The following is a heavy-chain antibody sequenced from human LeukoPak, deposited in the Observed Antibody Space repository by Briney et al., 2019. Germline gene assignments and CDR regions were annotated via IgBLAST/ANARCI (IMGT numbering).Heavy chain of an antibody. Sequence: SETLSLTCTVSGGSISSSSYYWGWIRQPPGKGLEWIGSIYYSGSTYYNPSLKSRVTISVDTSKNQFSLKLSSVTAADTAAYYCARSRGDWVTAIHYWGQGTLVTVSS. CDR1: GGSISSSSYY. D-gene: IGHD2-21*02. J-gene: IGHJ4*02. CDR3: ARSRGDWVTAIHY. V-gene: IGHV4-39*01. CDR2: IYYSGST.